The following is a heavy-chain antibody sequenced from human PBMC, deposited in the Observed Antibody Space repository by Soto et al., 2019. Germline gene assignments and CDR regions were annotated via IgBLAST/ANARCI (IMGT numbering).Heavy chain of an antibody. CDR2: INPNSGGT. Sequence: ASVKVSCKASGYTFTGYYMHWVRQAPGQGLEWMGWINPNSGGTNYAQKFQGWVTMTRDTSISTAYMELSRLRSDDTAVYYCARSAGYCSSTSCQMAASSYYYGMDVWGQGTTVTVSS. CDR1: GYTFTGYY. J-gene: IGHJ6*02. CDR3: ARSAGYCSSTSCQMAASSYYYGMDV. D-gene: IGHD2-2*01. V-gene: IGHV1-2*04.